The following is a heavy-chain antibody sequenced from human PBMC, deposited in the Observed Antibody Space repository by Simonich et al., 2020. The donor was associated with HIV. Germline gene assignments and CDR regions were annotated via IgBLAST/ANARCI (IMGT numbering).Heavy chain of an antibody. CDR1: GYTFTDNP. CDR2: SNPNGGGR. Sequence: QAQLVQSGAEVKNPGASVKVSCKASGYTFTDNPMHWVRQAPGQGLEWMGVSNPNGGGREYAQKFKGRVTMTRETSMSTAYMELSRLRTDDTAVYFCAREGAMLDDAFDIWGQGTMVTVSS. V-gene: IGHV1-2*02. J-gene: IGHJ3*02. CDR3: AREGAMLDDAFDI. D-gene: IGHD1-1*01.